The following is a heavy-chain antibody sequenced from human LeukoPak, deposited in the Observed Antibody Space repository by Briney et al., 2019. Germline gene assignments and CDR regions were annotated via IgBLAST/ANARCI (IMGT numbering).Heavy chain of an antibody. CDR1: GYSFTSYN. D-gene: IGHD5-24*01. CDR2: IKPSGTDT. CDR3: ARVRDGYNDAYDI. V-gene: IGHV1-46*01. J-gene: IGHJ3*02. Sequence: ASVKVSCKTSGYSFTSYNLHWVRQAPGQRLEWMGIIKPSGTDTKYAQEFQGRVFMTTDTSTSTVYMELSSLKSEDTAVYYCARVRDGYNDAYDIWGQGTMVIVSS.